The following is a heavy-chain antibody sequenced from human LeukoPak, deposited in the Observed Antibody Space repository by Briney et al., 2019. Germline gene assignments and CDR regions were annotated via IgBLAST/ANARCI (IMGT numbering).Heavy chain of an antibody. V-gene: IGHV4-39*07. CDR1: GGSISSSSYY. J-gene: IGHJ5*02. CDR2: IYCSGST. CDR3: ARDLNHGRYEQTGRWGWFDP. D-gene: IGHD4-23*01. Sequence: KPSETLSLTCTVSGGSISSSSYYWGWIRQPPGKGLEWIGSIYCSGSTYYNPSLKRRVTISVDTSKNQFSLTLSYVTAADTAVYYCARDLNHGRYEQTGRWGWFDPWGQGTLVTVSS.